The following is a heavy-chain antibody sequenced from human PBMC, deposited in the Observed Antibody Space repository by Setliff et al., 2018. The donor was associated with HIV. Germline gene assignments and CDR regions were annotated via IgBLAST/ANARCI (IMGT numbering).Heavy chain of an antibody. CDR1: GFTFSSYE. CDR3: APLVGATGAPSY. Sequence: PGGSLRLSCAASGFTFSSYEMNWVRQAPGKGLEWVSYISTSGNRIHYADSVKGRFTISRDNAKNSLYLQMDSLRAEDTAFYYCAPLVGATGAPSYWGQGTLVTVSS. V-gene: IGHV3-48*03. J-gene: IGHJ4*02. D-gene: IGHD1-26*01. CDR2: ISTSGNRI.